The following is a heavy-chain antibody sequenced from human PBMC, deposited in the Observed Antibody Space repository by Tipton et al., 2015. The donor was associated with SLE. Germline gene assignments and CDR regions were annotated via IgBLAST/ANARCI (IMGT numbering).Heavy chain of an antibody. CDR2: ISAYNGNA. CDR3: ARGRTRRNDAYDI. Sequence: QVQLVQSGPEVKKPGASVKVSCKTSGYTFSNYQITWVRQAPGQGLEWMGWISAYNGNAYYAQKVQGRVTMATDTSTNTAYMELRSLRSDDTAVYYCARGRTRRNDAYDIWGQGTLVTVSS. D-gene: IGHD1-1*01. CDR1: GYTFSNYQ. V-gene: IGHV1-18*01. J-gene: IGHJ3*02.